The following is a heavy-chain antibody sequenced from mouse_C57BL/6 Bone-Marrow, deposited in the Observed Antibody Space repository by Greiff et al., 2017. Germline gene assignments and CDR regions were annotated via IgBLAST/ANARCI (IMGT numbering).Heavy chain of an antibody. CDR1: GYTFTSYG. D-gene: IGHD1-1*01. J-gene: IGHJ4*01. V-gene: IGHV1-81*01. CDR3: AREGMGLRLYARDY. CDR2: IYPRSGNT. Sequence: VQLQQSGAELARPGASVKLSCKASGYTFTSYGISWVKQRTGQGLEWIGEIYPRSGNTYYNEKFKGKATLTADKSSSTAYIELRSLTSEDSAVYFCAREGMGLRLYARDYWGQGTSVTVSS.